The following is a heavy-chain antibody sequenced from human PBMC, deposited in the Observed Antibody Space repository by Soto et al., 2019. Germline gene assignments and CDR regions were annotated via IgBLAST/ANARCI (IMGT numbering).Heavy chain of an antibody. Sequence: PGGSLRLSCAASGFTFSSYGMHWVRQAPGKGLEWVAVISYDGSNKYYADSVKGRFTISRDNSKNTLYLQMNSLRAEDTAVYYCAKVIWEDGYSYAQYYYYGMDVWGQGTTVTVSS. D-gene: IGHD5-18*01. CDR3: AKVIWEDGYSYAQYYYYGMDV. CDR1: GFTFSSYG. CDR2: ISYDGSNK. V-gene: IGHV3-30*18. J-gene: IGHJ6*02.